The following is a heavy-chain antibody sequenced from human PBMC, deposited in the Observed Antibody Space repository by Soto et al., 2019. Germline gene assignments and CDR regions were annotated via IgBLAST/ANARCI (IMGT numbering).Heavy chain of an antibody. D-gene: IGHD6-19*01. V-gene: IGHV3-23*01. CDR2: ISGSGDST. CDR3: ARRGSVSYYDY. J-gene: IGHJ4*02. CDR1: GFTFSSYA. Sequence: VQLLESGGGLVQPGGSLRLSCAASGFTFSSYAMRWVRQAPGKGLEWVSAISGSGDSTYYADSVKGRFTISRDNSKNTLYLQMNSLRAEDTAVYYCARRGSVSYYDYWGQGILVTVSS.